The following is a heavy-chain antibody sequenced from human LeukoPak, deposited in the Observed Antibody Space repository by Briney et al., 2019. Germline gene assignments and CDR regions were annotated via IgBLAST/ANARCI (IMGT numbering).Heavy chain of an antibody. CDR1: GSIFTSYW. J-gene: IGHJ5*02. CDR3: ARVTGVESSTNHNWFDP. Sequence: GESLQISCQGSGSIFTSYWIGWVRQLPGKGLEWMGIIYPGDSDTRYSPSFQGQVTISADKSISTAYLQWNSLKASDTAMYYCARVTGVESSTNHNWFDPWGQGTLVTVSS. V-gene: IGHV5-51*01. D-gene: IGHD2-2*01. CDR2: IYPGDSDT.